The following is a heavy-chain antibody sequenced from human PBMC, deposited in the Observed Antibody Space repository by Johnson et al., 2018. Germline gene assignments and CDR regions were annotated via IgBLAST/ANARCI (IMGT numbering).Heavy chain of an antibody. CDR2: TRNKANSYTT. Sequence: QLVESGGGVVQPGRSLRLSCAASGFTFSDHYMDWVRQAPGKGLEWVGRTRNKANSYTTEYAASVKGRFTISRDDSKNSLYLQMKSLKTEDTAGYYCARATVVVISYYYYYYMDVWGKGATVTVSS. V-gene: IGHV3-72*01. CDR1: GFTFSDHY. D-gene: IGHD3-22*01. CDR3: ARATVVVISYYYYYYMDV. J-gene: IGHJ6*03.